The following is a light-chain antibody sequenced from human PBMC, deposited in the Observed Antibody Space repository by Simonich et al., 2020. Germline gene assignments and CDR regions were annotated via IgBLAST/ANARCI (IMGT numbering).Light chain of an antibody. V-gene: IGLV5-45*01. CDR3: MIWHSSAWV. CDR1: SGINVGTYR. J-gene: IGLJ3*02. CDR2: YKSDSDK. Sequence: QAVLTQPASLSASPVASASLTCTLRSGINVGTYRIYWYQQKPESPPQYLLRYKSDSDKQHGSGVPSRFSGSKDASANAGILLISGLQSEDEADYYCMIWHSSAWVFGGGTKLTVL.